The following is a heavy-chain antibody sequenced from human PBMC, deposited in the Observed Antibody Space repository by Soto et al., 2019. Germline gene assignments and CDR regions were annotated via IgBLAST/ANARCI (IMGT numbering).Heavy chain of an antibody. V-gene: IGHV4-59*01. CDR3: ARGIDFYDSSGFPPYLDH. Sequence: PSETLSLTCSVSGGSISGYYWNWIRQTPGKGLEWIGNLHYSGSTNYNPSLRSRITISVDTSKNQFSLKVDSLTAADTAVYYCARGIDFYDSSGFPPYLDHWGQGTLVTDSS. D-gene: IGHD3-22*01. CDR2: LHYSGST. CDR1: GGSISGYY. J-gene: IGHJ4*02.